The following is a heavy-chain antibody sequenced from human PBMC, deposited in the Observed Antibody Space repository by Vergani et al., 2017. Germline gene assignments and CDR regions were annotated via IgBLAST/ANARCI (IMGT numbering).Heavy chain of an antibody. Sequence: QITLKESGPTLVKPTQTLTLTCTFSGFSLSTSGVGVGWIRQPPGRALEWLALIYWDDDKRYSPSLKSRLTITKDTSKNQVVLTMTNMDPVDTATYYCAHSYYDFWSGYSDYWGQGTLVTVSS. CDR3: AHSYYDFWSGYSDY. D-gene: IGHD3-3*01. CDR1: GFSLSTSGVG. J-gene: IGHJ4*02. CDR2: IYWDDDK. V-gene: IGHV2-5*02.